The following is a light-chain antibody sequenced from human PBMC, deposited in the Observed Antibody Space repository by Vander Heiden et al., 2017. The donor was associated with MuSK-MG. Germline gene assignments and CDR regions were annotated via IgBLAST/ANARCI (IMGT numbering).Light chain of an antibody. CDR2: GAF. J-gene: IGKJ2*01. V-gene: IGKV3-20*01. Sequence: EIALTQSPGTLSLSPGDTATLSCRASHRVTSSYLAWYQQRPGQAPRLLIYGAFSRASGIPDRFSGNGSGTDFTLTISRLESEDFATYYCQQEGSSPYTFGQGTKLEIK. CDR3: QQEGSSPYT. CDR1: HRVTSSY.